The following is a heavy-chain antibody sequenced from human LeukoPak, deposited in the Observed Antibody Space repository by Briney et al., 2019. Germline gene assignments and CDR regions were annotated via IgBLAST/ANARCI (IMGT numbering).Heavy chain of an antibody. J-gene: IGHJ6*02. Sequence: ASVKVYCKASGYTFTGYYMHWVRQAPGQGLEWMGWINPNSGGANYAQKFQGRVTMTRDTSISTAYMELSRLRSDDTAVYYCARDQEAAGNYYYYGMDVWGQGTTVTVSS. D-gene: IGHD6-13*01. CDR1: GYTFTGYY. V-gene: IGHV1-2*02. CDR3: ARDQEAAGNYYYYGMDV. CDR2: INPNSGGA.